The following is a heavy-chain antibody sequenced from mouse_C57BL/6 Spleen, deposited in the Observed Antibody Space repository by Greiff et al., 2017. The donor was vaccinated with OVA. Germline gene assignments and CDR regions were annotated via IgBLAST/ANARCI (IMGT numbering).Heavy chain of an antibody. D-gene: IGHD1-1*01. CDR3: ARMVTVVATDAMDY. Sequence: EVQLVESGPELVKPGASVKISCKASGYSFTDYNMNWVKQSNGKSLEWIGVINPNYGTTSYNQKFKGKATLTVDQSSSTAYMQLNSLTSEDSAVYYCARMVTVVATDAMDYWGQGTSVTVSS. CDR2: INPNYGTT. J-gene: IGHJ4*01. CDR1: GYSFTDYN. V-gene: IGHV1-39*01.